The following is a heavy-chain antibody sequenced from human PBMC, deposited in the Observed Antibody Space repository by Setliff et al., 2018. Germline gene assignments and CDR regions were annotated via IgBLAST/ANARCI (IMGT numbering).Heavy chain of an antibody. V-gene: IGHV3-72*01. J-gene: IGHJ4*02. D-gene: IGHD3-3*01. CDR2: SRNKGNSYST. CDR1: GFTLNSYL. Sequence: SGGSLRLSCAASGFTLNSYLMHWVRQAPGEGLVWVGRSRNKGNSYSTEYAASVKGRFTISRDDSKNSLYLQMNSLKTEDTAVYYCTRARDRSGYWDFDYWGQGTLVTVSS. CDR3: TRARDRSGYWDFDY.